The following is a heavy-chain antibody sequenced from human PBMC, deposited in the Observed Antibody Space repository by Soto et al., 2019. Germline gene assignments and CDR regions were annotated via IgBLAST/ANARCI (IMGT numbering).Heavy chain of an antibody. V-gene: IGHV3-30*18. CDR1: GFTFSSYG. CDR2: ISYDGSNK. J-gene: IGHJ4*02. Sequence: QVQLVESGGGVVQPGRSLRLSCAASGFTFSSYGMHWVRQAPGKGLEWVAVISYDGSNKYYADFVKGRFTISRDNSKNTLYLQMNSLRAEDTAVYYCAKDLEGNSEAYWGQGTLVTVSS. D-gene: IGHD4-4*01. CDR3: AKDLEGNSEAY.